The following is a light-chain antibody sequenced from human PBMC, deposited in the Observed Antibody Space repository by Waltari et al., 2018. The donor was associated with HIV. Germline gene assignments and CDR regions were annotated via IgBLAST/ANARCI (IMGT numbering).Light chain of an antibody. CDR2: VNN. CDR3: ATWDDSLNGVI. V-gene: IGLV1-44*01. J-gene: IGLJ2*01. Sequence: QSVLTQPPSASGTPGQRVTISCSGSYSNIGSNTVSWYQRLPGIAPKPRIYVNNRRPSGVLDRVSGSRSGTSASLAISGLQVEDEADYYCATWDDSLNGVIFGGGTILTVL. CDR1: YSNIGSNT.